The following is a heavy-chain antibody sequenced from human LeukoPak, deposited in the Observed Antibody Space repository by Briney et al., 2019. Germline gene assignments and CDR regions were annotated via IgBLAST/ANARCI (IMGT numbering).Heavy chain of an antibody. V-gene: IGHV3-7*01. CDR3: AKAFSSAYDYGPTDS. CDR2: IVPDGSEK. J-gene: IGHJ4*02. D-gene: IGHD4/OR15-4a*01. Sequence: PGGSLRLSCAASGFTFSSYWMTWVRQAPGKGLEWVANIVPDGSEKYYVESVRGRFTISRDNAKNSLYLQMNSLRAEDTAVYYCAKAFSSAYDYGPTDSWGQGTLVTVSS. CDR1: GFTFSSYW.